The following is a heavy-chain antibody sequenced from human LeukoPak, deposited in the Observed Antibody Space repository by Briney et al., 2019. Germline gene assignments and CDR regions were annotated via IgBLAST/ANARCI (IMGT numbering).Heavy chain of an antibody. CDR3: ARYLLYSYDNSGYPYYYGMDV. V-gene: IGHV4-39*07. CDR1: GGSISSNSYY. CDR2: IYYSGST. Sequence: SETLSLTCTVSGGSISSNSYYWGWIRQPPGKGLEWIGTIYYSGSTYYNPSLKSRVTISVDTSKNQFSLKLSSVTAADTAVYYCARYLLYSYDNSGYPYYYGMDVWGQGTTVTVSS. J-gene: IGHJ6*02. D-gene: IGHD3-22*01.